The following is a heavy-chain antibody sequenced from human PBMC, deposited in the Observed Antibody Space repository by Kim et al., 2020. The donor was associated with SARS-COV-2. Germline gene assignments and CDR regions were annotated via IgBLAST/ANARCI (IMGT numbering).Heavy chain of an antibody. CDR2: IIPILGIA. CDR3: ARDRGYYGSGSLLGPEVPNWFDP. V-gene: IGHV1-69*04. Sequence: SVKVSCKASGGTFSSYAISWVRQAPGQGLEWMGRIIPILGIANYAQKFQGRVTITADKSTSTAYMELSSLRSEDTAVYYCARDRGYYGSGSLLGPEVPNWFDPWGQGTLVTVSS. J-gene: IGHJ5*02. D-gene: IGHD3-10*01. CDR1: GGTFSSYA.